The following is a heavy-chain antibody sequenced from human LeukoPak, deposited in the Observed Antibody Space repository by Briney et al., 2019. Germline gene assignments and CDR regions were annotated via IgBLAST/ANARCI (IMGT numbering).Heavy chain of an antibody. V-gene: IGHV7-4-1*02. D-gene: IGHD5-12*01. J-gene: IGHJ4*02. CDR1: GYPLRSYG. Sequence: GASVKVSCKASGYPLRSYGVNWVRQAPGQGLEWMGWINTNTGNTTYAQDFTGRFVFSLDPSVNTAYLHINSLKAEDTAVYYCARGRDSDYDCNSWGQGTLVTVSS. CDR2: INTNTGNT. CDR3: ARGRDSDYDCNS.